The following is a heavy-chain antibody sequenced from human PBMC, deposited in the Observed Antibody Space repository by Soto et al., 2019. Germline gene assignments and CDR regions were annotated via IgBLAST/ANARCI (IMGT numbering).Heavy chain of an antibody. CDR2: IYWDDDK. J-gene: IGHJ5*02. D-gene: IGHD6-13*01. V-gene: IGHV2-5*02. CDR1: GFSLSTSGVG. Sequence: QITLKESGPTLVKPTQTLTLTCTFSGFSLSTSGVGVGWIRQPPGKALEWLALIYWDDDKRYSPSLKSRLTITKDTSKNQVVLTMTNMDPVDTATYYCAHSWIIAAAGTGFDWFDPWGQGTLVTVSS. CDR3: AHSWIIAAAGTGFDWFDP.